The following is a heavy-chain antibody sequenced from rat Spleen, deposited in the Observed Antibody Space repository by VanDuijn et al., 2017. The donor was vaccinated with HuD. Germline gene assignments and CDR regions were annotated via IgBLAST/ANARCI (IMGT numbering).Heavy chain of an antibody. Sequence: EVKLVESGGGLVQPGRSLKLSCAASGFNFNGYWMAWVRQAPGKGLEWIGEINMDSRIIKYTPSLKDKFTISRDNAQNTLYLQMDSLRSEDTGTYYCARGGMLRPFFFDHWGQGVMVTVSS. J-gene: IGHJ2*01. V-gene: IGHV4-2*01. CDR3: ARGGMLRPFFFDH. CDR2: INMDSRII. CDR1: GFNFNGYW. D-gene: IGHD1-6*01.